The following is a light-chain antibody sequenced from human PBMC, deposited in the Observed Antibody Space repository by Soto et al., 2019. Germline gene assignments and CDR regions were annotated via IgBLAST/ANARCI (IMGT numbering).Light chain of an antibody. V-gene: IGLV2-8*01. Sequence: QSVLTQPPSASGSPGQSVTISCNGTSSDVGGYNYVSRYQQPPGKAPKVMIYEVSKRPSGVPDRFSGSKSGNTASLTVSGLQAEDEADYYCSSYAGSNNFVFGTG. CDR1: SSDVGGYNY. CDR3: SSYAGSNNFV. CDR2: EVS. J-gene: IGLJ1*01.